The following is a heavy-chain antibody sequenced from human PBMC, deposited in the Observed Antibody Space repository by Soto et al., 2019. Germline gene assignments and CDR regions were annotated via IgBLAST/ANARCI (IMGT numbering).Heavy chain of an antibody. CDR2: INHSGST. D-gene: IGHD6-6*01. Sequence: PSETLSLTCAVYGGSFSGYYWSWIRQPPGKGLEWIGEINHSGSTNYNPSLKSRVTISVDTSKNQFSLKLSSVTAADTAVYYCERSEYSSSPHDAFDIWGQGTMVTVSS. J-gene: IGHJ3*02. V-gene: IGHV4-34*01. CDR1: GGSFSGYY. CDR3: ERSEYSSSPHDAFDI.